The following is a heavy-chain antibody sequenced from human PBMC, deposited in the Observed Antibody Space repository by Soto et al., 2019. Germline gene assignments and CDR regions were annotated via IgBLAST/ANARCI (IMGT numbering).Heavy chain of an antibody. V-gene: IGHV4-59*01. CDR1: GGSISSYY. J-gene: IGHJ6*02. CDR2: IYYSGST. Sequence: QVQLQESGPGLVKPSETLSLTCTVSGGSISSYYWSWIRQPPGKGLEWIGYIYYSGSTNYNPSLKSRVTISVDTSKNPFSLKLSSVTAADTAVYYWARVYFGDGGYGMDVWGQGTTVTVSS. D-gene: IGHD3-10*01. CDR3: ARVYFGDGGYGMDV.